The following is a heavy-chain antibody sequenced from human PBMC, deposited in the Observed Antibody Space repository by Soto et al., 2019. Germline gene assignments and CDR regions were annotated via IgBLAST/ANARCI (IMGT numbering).Heavy chain of an antibody. CDR2: IYYSGST. V-gene: IGHV4-39*01. Sequence: QLQLQESGPGLVKPSETLSLTCTVSGASISSSSYYWGWIRQPPGKGLEWIGNIYYSGSTYYNPSLQSRVTISVDTSKTQFSLKLSSVTATDTAVYYCAKTSIQLWLRYFDYWGQGTLVTVSS. D-gene: IGHD5-18*01. CDR1: GASISSSSYY. J-gene: IGHJ4*02. CDR3: AKTSIQLWLRYFDY.